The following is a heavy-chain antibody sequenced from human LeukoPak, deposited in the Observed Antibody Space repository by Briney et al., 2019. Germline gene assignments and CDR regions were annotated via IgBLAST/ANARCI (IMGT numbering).Heavy chain of an antibody. Sequence: SVKVSCKASGGTFGNYAVSWVRQAPGQGPEWMGRIIPNVDIRNYEQKFQGRVTITADESTSTVYLELTTLRSDDTAVYYCAREDQGDGPICGDFEFWGQGTLVTVSS. J-gene: IGHJ4*02. CDR2: IIPNVDIR. CDR1: GGTFGNYA. V-gene: IGHV1-69*04. CDR3: AREDQGDGPICGDFEF. D-gene: IGHD3-16*01.